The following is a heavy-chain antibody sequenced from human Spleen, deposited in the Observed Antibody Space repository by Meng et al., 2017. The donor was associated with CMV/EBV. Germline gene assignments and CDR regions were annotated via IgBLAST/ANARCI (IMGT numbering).Heavy chain of an antibody. D-gene: IGHD6-19*01. CDR3: TRRVGRAVAGTHFDY. CDR2: IYPGDSDT. J-gene: IGHJ4*02. CDR1: GYPFPTCW. V-gene: IGHV5-51*01. Sequence: SGYPFPTCWIGWVRQMPGKAREGMGIIYPGDSDTRYSPSFQGQVTISADKSISTAYLQWSSLKASDTAIYYCTRRVGRAVAGTHFDYWGQGSLVTVSS.